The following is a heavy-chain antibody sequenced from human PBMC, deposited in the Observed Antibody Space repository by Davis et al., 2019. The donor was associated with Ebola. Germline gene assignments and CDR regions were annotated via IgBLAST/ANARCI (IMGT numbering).Heavy chain of an antibody. CDR1: AYTSTSYG. CDR2: ISAYNGNT. V-gene: IGHV1-18*01. CDR3: ARFDDYCSSTSCYFCY. J-gene: IGHJ4*02. Sequence: ASVKVSCKASAYTSTSYGISWVRQAAGQGLEWMGWISAYNGNTNYAEKLQGRVTITTDTSTSTAYLELRSLRSDDTAVYYCARFDDYCSSTSCYFCYWGQGTLVTVSS. D-gene: IGHD2-2*01.